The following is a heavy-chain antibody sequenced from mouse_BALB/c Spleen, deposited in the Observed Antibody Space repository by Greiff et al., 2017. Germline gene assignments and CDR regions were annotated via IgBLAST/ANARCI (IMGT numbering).Heavy chain of an antibody. Sequence: VHVKQSGPELVKPGASVKMSCKASGYTFTSYVMHWVKQKPGQGLEWIGYINPYNDGTKYNEKFKGKATLTSDKSSSTAYMELSSLTSEDSAVYYCASRGYDYDFDYWGQGTTLTVSS. D-gene: IGHD2-4*01. J-gene: IGHJ2*01. CDR1: GYTFTSYV. CDR3: ASRGYDYDFDY. CDR2: INPYNDGT. V-gene: IGHV1-14*01.